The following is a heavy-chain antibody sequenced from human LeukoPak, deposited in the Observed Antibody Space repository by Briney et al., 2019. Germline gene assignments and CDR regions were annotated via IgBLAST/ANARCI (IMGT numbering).Heavy chain of an antibody. D-gene: IGHD1-7*01. J-gene: IGHJ4*02. V-gene: IGHV3-20*04. CDR3: ATTVRNWNYDY. CDR1: GFTFDDYG. CDR2: INWNGGST. Sequence: PGGSLRLSCAASGFTFDDYGMSWVRQAPGKGLEWVSGINWNGGSTGYADSVKGRFTISRDNAKNSLYLQMNGLRAEDTALYYCATTVRNWNYDYWGQGTLVTVSS.